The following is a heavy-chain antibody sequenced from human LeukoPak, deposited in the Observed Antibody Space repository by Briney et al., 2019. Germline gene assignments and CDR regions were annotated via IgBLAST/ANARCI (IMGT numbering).Heavy chain of an antibody. CDR1: GVSISSGGYY. V-gene: IGHV4-31*03. D-gene: IGHD6-13*01. CDR2: IYYSGST. Sequence: SETLSLTCTVSGVSISSGGYYWSWIRQHPGKGLEWIGYIYYSGSTYYNPSLKSRVTISVDTSKNQFSLKLSSVTAADTAVYYCARGFSSSYDYWGQGTLVTVSS. CDR3: ARGFSSSYDY. J-gene: IGHJ4*02.